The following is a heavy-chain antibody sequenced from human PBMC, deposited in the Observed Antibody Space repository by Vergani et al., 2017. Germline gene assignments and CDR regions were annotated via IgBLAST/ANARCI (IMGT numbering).Heavy chain of an antibody. CDR2: INWNGGST. CDR3: ARGRPNYYGSPGWFWFDP. J-gene: IGHJ5*02. V-gene: IGHV3-20*01. Sequence: EVQLVESGGGVVRPGGSLRLSCAASGFTFDDYGMSWVRQAPGKGLEWVSGINWNGGSTGYADSVKGRFTISRDNAKNSLYLQMNSLRAEDTALYHCARGRPNYYGSPGWFWFDPWGQGTLVTVSS. CDR1: GFTFDDYG. D-gene: IGHD3-10*01.